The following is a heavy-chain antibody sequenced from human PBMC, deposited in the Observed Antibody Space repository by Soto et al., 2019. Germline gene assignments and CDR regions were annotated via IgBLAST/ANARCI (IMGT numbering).Heavy chain of an antibody. D-gene: IGHD6-19*01. CDR2: IKHDGSDK. CDR1: EFTFSTYW. Sequence: EVPLVESGGGLVQPGGSLRLSCEASEFTFSTYWMSWVRQAPGKGLERVANIKHDGSDKYYVDSVKGRFTISRDNAKNSLFLQMHSMRAEDTAVYYCARDRPEAGRSVFDYWGQGTLVTVSS. V-gene: IGHV3-7*01. J-gene: IGHJ4*02. CDR3: ARDRPEAGRSVFDY.